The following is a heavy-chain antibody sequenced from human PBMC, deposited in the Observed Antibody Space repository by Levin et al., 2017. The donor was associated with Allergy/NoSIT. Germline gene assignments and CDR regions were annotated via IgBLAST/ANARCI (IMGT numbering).Heavy chain of an antibody. CDR3: ARELGRSGYFDY. CDR1: GDSIRSSNYY. CDR2: IYYSGIA. J-gene: IGHJ4*02. D-gene: IGHD2-15*01. V-gene: IGHV4-39*07. Sequence: PSETLSLTCTVSGDSIRSSNYYWGWIRQPLGKGLEWIGCIYYSGIADYSPSLKSRVSFSVDTSKNQFSLKLTSVTAADTAVYYCARELGRSGYFDYWGQGTLATVSS.